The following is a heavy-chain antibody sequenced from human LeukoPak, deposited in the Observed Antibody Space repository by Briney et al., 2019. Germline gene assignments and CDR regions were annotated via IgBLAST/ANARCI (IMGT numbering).Heavy chain of an antibody. V-gene: IGHV3-7*01. CDR2: IKQDGSEK. Sequence: PGGSLRLSCAASGFTFSSYWMSWVRQAPGKGLEWVANIKQDGSEKYYVDSVKGRFTISRDNAKNTLYLQMHSLRAEDTAVYYCASLVGATEPDAFDIWGHGTMVTVSS. CDR3: ASLVGATEPDAFDI. J-gene: IGHJ3*02. D-gene: IGHD1-26*01. CDR1: GFTFSSYW.